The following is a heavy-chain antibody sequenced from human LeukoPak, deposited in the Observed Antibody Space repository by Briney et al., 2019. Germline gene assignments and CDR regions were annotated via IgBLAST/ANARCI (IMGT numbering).Heavy chain of an antibody. V-gene: IGHV3-23*01. J-gene: IGHJ5*02. CDR2: ISGSGGST. D-gene: IGHD2-2*01. Sequence: GGSLRLSCAASGFTFSSYAMSWVRQAPGKGLEWDSAISGSGGSTYYADSVKGRFTISRDNSKNTLYLQMNSLRAEDTAVYYCATCPSSTSCSNWFDPWGQGTLVTVSS. CDR3: ATCPSSTSCSNWFDP. CDR1: GFTFSSYA.